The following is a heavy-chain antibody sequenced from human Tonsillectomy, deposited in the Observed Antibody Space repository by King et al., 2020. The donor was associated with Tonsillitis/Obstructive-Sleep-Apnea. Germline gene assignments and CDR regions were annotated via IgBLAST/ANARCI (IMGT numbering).Heavy chain of an antibody. D-gene: IGHD5-24*01. J-gene: IGHJ4*02. CDR3: ARLTTTTSNYFDY. CDR2: IYPGDSDT. Sequence: QLVQSGAEVKKPGESLKISCKASGYTFSNYWIGWVRQTPGNGPEWMGLIYPGDSDTRYSPSFQGHVTFSADKSISTAYLQWSSLKASATAMYFCARLTTTTSNYFDYWGQGTLVTVSA. V-gene: IGHV5-51*01. CDR1: GYTFSNYW.